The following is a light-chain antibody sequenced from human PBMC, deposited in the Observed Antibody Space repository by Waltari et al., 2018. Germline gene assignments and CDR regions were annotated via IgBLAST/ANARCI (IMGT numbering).Light chain of an antibody. J-gene: IGLJ2*01. CDR3: SSYIDSSTLEL. CDR2: DVS. V-gene: IGLV2-14*03. CDR1: SSDVGDYNY. Sequence: QSALTQPASVSGSPGQSITISCTGTSSDVGDYNYVSWYQQHPGKAPKLMIYDVSNRPSGFSTRFSASKSGNTSSLTISGLQAEDEADYYCSSYIDSSTLELFGGGTSLTVL.